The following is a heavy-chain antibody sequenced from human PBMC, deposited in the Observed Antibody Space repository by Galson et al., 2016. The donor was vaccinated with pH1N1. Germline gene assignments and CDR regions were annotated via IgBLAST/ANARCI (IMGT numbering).Heavy chain of an antibody. CDR3: ASWDNGWYNFFDY. Sequence: SLRLSCAASGFSFSSYWMHWVRQVPGKGLVWVSRINSDGSSTSYADSVKGRFTISRDNAKNTLYLQINRLRAEDAAVYYCASWDNGWYNFFDYWGQGTLVTVSS. D-gene: IGHD6-19*01. CDR2: INSDGSST. J-gene: IGHJ4*02. CDR1: GFSFSSYW. V-gene: IGHV3-74*01.